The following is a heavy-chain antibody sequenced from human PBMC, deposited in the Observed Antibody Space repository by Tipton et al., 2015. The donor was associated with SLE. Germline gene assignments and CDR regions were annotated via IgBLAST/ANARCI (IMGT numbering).Heavy chain of an antibody. J-gene: IGHJ4*02. CDR1: GGSFSGYY. CDR3: ARQRMGAFDF. CDR2: IYTSGST. V-gene: IGHV4-59*10. D-gene: IGHD3-16*01. Sequence: TLSLTFAVYGGSFSGYYWSWIRQPPGKGLEWIGHIYTSGSTKYNPSLKSRVTMSVDTSKNQFSLKLSSVTAADTAVYYCARQRMGAFDFWGPGTLVTVSS.